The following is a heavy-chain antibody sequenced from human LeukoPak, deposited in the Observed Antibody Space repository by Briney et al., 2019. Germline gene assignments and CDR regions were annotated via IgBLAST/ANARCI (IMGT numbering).Heavy chain of an antibody. D-gene: IGHD2-15*01. CDR1: GFTFSSYS. V-gene: IGHV3-48*02. CDR3: AREDIVVVVAATRSFDY. CDR2: ISSSSSTI. Sequence: PGGSLRLSCAASGFTFSSYSMNWVRQAPGKGLEWVSYISSSSSTIYYADSVKGRFPISRDNAKNSLYLQMNSLRDEDTAVYYCAREDIVVVVAATRSFDYWGQGTLVTVSS. J-gene: IGHJ4*02.